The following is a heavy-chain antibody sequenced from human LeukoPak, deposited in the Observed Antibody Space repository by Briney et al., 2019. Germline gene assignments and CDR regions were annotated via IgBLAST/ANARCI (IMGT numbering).Heavy chain of an antibody. Sequence: SETLSLTCTVSGYSISSGYSWGWVRQSPRTGLEWIGITHHSGATYYNPSLRSRLTISIDTFKNQFSLRLRSVTAADTAVYYCARGHSGWSYCFDYWGQGTLVTVSS. V-gene: IGHV4-38-2*02. D-gene: IGHD6-19*01. J-gene: IGHJ4*02. CDR2: THHSGAT. CDR3: ARGHSGWSYCFDY. CDR1: GYSISSGYS.